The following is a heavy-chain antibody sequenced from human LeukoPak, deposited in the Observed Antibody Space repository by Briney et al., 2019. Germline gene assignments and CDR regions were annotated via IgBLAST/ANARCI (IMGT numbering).Heavy chain of an antibody. CDR3: ARGGSGSYYGGWLDP. D-gene: IGHD1-26*01. V-gene: IGHV4-34*01. J-gene: IGHJ5*02. CDR2: SNDSGGT. Sequence: PSETLSLTCAVYGGTFSGYYWSWIRQPPGKRLEWVGESNDSGGTNYNPSLKSRVTMSVDTSKNQVSLKLNSVTAADTAVYYCARGGSGSYYGGWLDPWGQGTLVTVSS. CDR1: GGTFSGYY.